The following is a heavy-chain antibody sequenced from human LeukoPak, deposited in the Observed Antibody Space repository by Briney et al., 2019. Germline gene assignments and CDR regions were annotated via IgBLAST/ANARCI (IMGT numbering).Heavy chain of an antibody. D-gene: IGHD3-3*01. CDR2: IKQDASSL. J-gene: IGHJ4*02. CDR3: AKDLNYDFWSGLGN. V-gene: IGHV3-7*01. Sequence: PGGSLRLSRAASGFTFSNYWMSWVRQAPDKGLEWVANIKQDASSLNYAGSVKGRFTISRDNAKKSLYLQMNSLRAEDTAVYYCAKDLNYDFWSGLGNWGQGTLVTVSS. CDR1: GFTFSNYW.